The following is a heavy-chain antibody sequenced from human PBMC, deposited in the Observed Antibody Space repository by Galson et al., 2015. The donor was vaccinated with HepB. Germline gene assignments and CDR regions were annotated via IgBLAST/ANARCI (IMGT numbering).Heavy chain of an antibody. Sequence: PALVKPTQTLTLTCTFSGFSLSTSGMCVSWIRQPPGKALEWLARIDWDDDKYYSTSLKTRLTISKDTSKNQVVLTMTNMDPVDTATYYCARAIVVPAAKGTHGGYWFDPWGQGTLVTVSS. J-gene: IGHJ5*02. V-gene: IGHV2-70*11. CDR2: IDWDDDK. CDR1: GFSLSTSGMC. CDR3: ARAIVVPAAKGTHGGYWFDP. D-gene: IGHD2-2*01.